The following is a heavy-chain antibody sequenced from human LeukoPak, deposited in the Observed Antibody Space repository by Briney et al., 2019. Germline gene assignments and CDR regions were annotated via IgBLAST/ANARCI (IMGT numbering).Heavy chain of an antibody. CDR2: INPNSGGT. J-gene: IGHJ6*03. V-gene: IGHV1-2*02. CDR3: ARDNRKVVPAANIYYYYMDV. Sequence: ASVKVSCKASGYTFTGYYMHWARQAPGQGLEWMGWINPNSGGTNCAQKFQGRVTMTRDTSISTAYMELSGLRSDDTAVYYCARDNRKVVPAANIYYYYMDVWGKGTTVTVS. CDR1: GYTFTGYY. D-gene: IGHD2-2*01.